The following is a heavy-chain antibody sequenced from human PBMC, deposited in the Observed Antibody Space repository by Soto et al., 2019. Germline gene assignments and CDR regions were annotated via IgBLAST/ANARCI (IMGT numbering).Heavy chain of an antibody. V-gene: IGHV3-23*01. CDR1: GFVFKNFA. CDR2: IRGTGLNT. J-gene: IGHJ5*02. CDR3: AKRASPANIDNWFDP. Sequence: GGSLRLSCVGSGFVFKNFAINWVRRPPGKGLEWVSVIRGTGLNTYYAASVKGRFNISRDNSKNTVYLQMDSLKVEDTAVYYCAKRASPANIDNWFDPWGPGTQVTVS.